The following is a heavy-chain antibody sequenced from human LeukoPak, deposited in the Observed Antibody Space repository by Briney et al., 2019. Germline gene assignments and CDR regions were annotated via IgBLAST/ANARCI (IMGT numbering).Heavy chain of an antibody. Sequence: GSLRLYCAASGFTFSDYYMSWIRQAPGKGLEWVSYISSSGSTIYYADSVKGRFTISRDNAKNSLYLQMNSLRAEDTAVYYCARKLPRGRFLFFYMDVWGKGTTVTVSS. D-gene: IGHD1-1*01. CDR2: ISSSGSTI. CDR3: ARKLPRGRFLFFYMDV. CDR1: GFTFSDYY. J-gene: IGHJ6*03. V-gene: IGHV3-11*04.